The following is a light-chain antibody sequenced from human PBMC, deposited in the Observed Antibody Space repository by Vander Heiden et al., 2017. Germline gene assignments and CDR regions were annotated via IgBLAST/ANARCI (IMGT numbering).Light chain of an antibody. J-gene: IGKJ1*01. Sequence: DIVMTQSPFSLPVTPGEPAPISCRSSQSLLHSNGYNYLNWYLQKPGQSPQLLIYLGSNRASGVPDRFSGSGSGTDFTLKISRVEAEDVGVYYCRQGLQTPWTFGQGTKVETK. CDR1: QSLLHSNGYNY. V-gene: IGKV2-28*01. CDR2: LGS. CDR3: RQGLQTPWT.